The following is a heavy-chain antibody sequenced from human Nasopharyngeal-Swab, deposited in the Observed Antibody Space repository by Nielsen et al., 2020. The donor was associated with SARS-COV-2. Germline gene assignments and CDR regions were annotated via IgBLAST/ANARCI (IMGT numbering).Heavy chain of an antibody. Sequence: ASVKVSCKASGYSFPSYGISWVRQAPGQGLEWMGWISAYNTYTKNAQNLKGRVSMTTDTSTSTAYMELRSLRSDDTAVYFCARDIEEWLVLPSLSFDYWGQGTLVTVSS. CDR3: ARDIEEWLVLPSLSFDY. J-gene: IGHJ4*02. D-gene: IGHD3-3*01. V-gene: IGHV1-18*01. CDR1: GYSFPSYG. CDR2: ISAYNTYT.